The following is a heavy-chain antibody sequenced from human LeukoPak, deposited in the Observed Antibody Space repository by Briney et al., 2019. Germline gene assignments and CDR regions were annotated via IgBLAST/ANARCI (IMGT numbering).Heavy chain of an antibody. J-gene: IGHJ4*02. Sequence: GRSLRLSCAASGSTFSSYAMHWVRQAPGKGLEWVAVISYDGSNKYYADSVKGRFTISRDNSKNTLYVQMNSLRAEDRAVYYCARYRAVQAAKTYYFDSWGQGTLVTVPS. CDR1: GSTFSSYA. CDR2: ISYDGSNK. V-gene: IGHV3-30-3*01. D-gene: IGHD2-2*01. CDR3: ARYRAVQAAKTYYFDS.